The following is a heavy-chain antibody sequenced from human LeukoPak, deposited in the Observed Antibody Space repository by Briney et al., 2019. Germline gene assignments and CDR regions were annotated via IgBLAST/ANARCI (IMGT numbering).Heavy chain of an antibody. CDR3: AKRESSVDAFDI. CDR2: ISGSGGST. D-gene: IGHD6-19*01. J-gene: IGHJ3*02. V-gene: IGHV3-23*01. CDR1: GFTFSSYA. Sequence: GASLRLSCAASGFTFSSYAMSWVRQAPGKGLEWVPAISGSGGSTYYADSVKGRFTISRDNSKNTLYLQMNSLRAEDTAVYYCAKRESSVDAFDIWGQGTMVTVSS.